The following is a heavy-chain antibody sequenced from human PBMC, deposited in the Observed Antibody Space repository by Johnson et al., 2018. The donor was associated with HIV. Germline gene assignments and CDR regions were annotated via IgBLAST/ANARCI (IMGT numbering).Heavy chain of an antibody. CDR1: GFTFSSYG. D-gene: IGHD6-19*01. J-gene: IGHJ3*02. CDR3: AKDGHSSGWYAFDS. CDR2: IRYDGSNK. Sequence: VQLVESGGGVVQPGGSLRLSCAASGFTFSSYGMHWVRQAPGKGLEWVAFIRYDGSNKYYADSVKGRFTISRDNSKNTLYLQMNSLRAEETAVYYCAKDGHSSGWYAFDSWGQGTMVTVSS. V-gene: IGHV3-30*02.